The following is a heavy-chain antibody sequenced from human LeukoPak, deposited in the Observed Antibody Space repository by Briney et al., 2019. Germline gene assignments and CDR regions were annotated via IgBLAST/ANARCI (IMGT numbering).Heavy chain of an antibody. CDR2: FYTSGST. CDR3: ARDSRDPSLWFGELLSPLDC. V-gene: IGHV4-4*07. CDR1: GGSVNSYY. Sequence: PSETLPLTCSVSGGSVNSYYWSWIRQPAGKVLEWIGRFYTSGSTDYNPSLKSRLTMSVDTSKNQFSLNLSSVTAADTAVYYCARDSRDPSLWFGELLSPLDCWGQGTLVTVSS. J-gene: IGHJ4*02. D-gene: IGHD3-10*01.